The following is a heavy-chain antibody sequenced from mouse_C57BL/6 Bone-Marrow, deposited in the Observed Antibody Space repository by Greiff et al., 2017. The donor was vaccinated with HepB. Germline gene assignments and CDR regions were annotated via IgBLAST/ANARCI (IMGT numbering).Heavy chain of an antibody. CDR1: GFTFSSYA. Sequence: EVKLMESGGGLVKPGGSLKLSCAASGFTFSSYAMSWVRQTPEKRLEWVATISDGGSYTYYPDNVKGRFTISRDNAKNNLYLQMSHLKSEDTAMYYCARGVVRYYFDYWGQGTTLTVSS. CDR2: ISDGGSYT. V-gene: IGHV5-4*03. CDR3: ARGVVRYYFDY. J-gene: IGHJ2*01. D-gene: IGHD2-2*01.